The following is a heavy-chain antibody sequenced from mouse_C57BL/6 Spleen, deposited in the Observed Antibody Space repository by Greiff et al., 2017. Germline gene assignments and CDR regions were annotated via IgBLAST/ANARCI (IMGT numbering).Heavy chain of an antibody. CDR1: GYTFTSYW. V-gene: IGHV1-69*01. CDR2: IDPSDSYT. Sequence: QVQLQQPGAELVMPGASVKLSCKASGYTFTSYWMHWVKQRPGQGLEWIGEIDPSDSYTNYNQKFKGKSTLTVDKSSSTAYMQLSSLTSEDSAVYYCATSYYSNYRGAMDYWGQGTSVTVSS. D-gene: IGHD2-5*01. CDR3: ATSYYSNYRGAMDY. J-gene: IGHJ4*01.